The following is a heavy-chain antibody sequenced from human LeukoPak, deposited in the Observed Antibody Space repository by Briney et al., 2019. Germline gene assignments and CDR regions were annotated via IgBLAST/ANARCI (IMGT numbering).Heavy chain of an antibody. CDR2: INWNGGST. J-gene: IGHJ3*02. V-gene: IGHV3-20*04. CDR3: ARSKWLLPNRYAFDI. CDR1: GFTFDDYG. Sequence: GGSLRLSCAASGFTFDDYGMSWVRQAPGKGLEWVSGINWNGGSTGYADSVKGRFTISRDNAKNSLYLQMNSLRAEDMALYYCARSKWLLPNRYAFDIWGQGTMVTVSS. D-gene: IGHD3-22*01.